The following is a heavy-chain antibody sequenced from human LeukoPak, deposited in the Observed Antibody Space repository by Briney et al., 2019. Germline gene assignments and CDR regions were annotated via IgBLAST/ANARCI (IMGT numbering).Heavy chain of an antibody. CDR3: ARALLVGNTGYYFDS. CDR1: GGSISGYY. J-gene: IGHJ4*02. V-gene: IGHV4-59*01. D-gene: IGHD1-26*01. Sequence: SETLSLTCTVSGGSISGYYWTWLRQPPGKGLEWIGYIYYSGSTNYHPSLKSRVTLSVDTSKKQFFLKLSSVTAAYTAVYYCARALLVGNTGYYFDSWGQGTLVTVSS. CDR2: IYYSGST.